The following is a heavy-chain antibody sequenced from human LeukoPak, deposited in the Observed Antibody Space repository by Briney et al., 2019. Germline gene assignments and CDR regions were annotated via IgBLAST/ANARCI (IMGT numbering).Heavy chain of an antibody. Sequence: ASVKVSCKVSGYTLTELSMHWVRQAPGKGLEWMGGFDTEDGETIYAQKFQGRVTMTEDTSTDTAYMELSSLRSEDTAVYYCATKPLTYPPRAPDYWGQGTLVTVSS. D-gene: IGHD3-16*01. CDR3: ATKPLTYPPRAPDY. CDR1: GYTLTELS. J-gene: IGHJ4*02. CDR2: FDTEDGET. V-gene: IGHV1-24*01.